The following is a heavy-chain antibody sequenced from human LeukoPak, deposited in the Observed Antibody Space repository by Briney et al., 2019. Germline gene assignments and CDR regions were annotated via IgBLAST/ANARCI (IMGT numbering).Heavy chain of an antibody. D-gene: IGHD1-1*01. CDR3: ARYDPSLYYFDY. CDR2: IIPSGGST. V-gene: IGHV1-46*01. CDR1: GYDFTKYA. Sequence: ASVKVSCKASGYDFTKYAVQWVRQAPGQGLEWMGIIIPSGGSTSYAQKFQGRVTMTRDMSTSTVYMELSSLRSEDTAVYYCARYDPSLYYFDYWGQGTLVTVSS. J-gene: IGHJ4*02.